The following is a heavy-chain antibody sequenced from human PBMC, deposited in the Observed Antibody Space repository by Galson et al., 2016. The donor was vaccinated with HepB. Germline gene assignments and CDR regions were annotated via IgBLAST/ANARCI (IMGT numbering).Heavy chain of an antibody. CDR1: GFTFNRYW. Sequence: SLRLSCAASGFTFNRYWMHWVRQAPGKGLVWVSRINSDGSITTYADSVKGRFSISRDNAKNTLYLQVNSLRAEDTAVYYCARDSDSGNYEYAFDMWGQGTMVTVSS. V-gene: IGHV3-74*01. CDR3: ARDSDSGNYEYAFDM. J-gene: IGHJ3*02. CDR2: INSDGSIT. D-gene: IGHD1-26*01.